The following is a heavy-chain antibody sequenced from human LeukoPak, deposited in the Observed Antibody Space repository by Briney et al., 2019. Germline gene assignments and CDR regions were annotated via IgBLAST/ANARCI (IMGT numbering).Heavy chain of an antibody. V-gene: IGHV3-23*01. D-gene: IGHD2-15*01. CDR3: AKGSYCSGGSCYYYYYMDV. J-gene: IGHJ6*03. CDR1: GFTFSSYA. Sequence: GGSLRLSCAASGFTFSSYAMSWVRQAPGKGLEWVSAISGSGGSTYYADSVKGRFTISRDNSKNTLHLQMNSLRAEDMAVYYCAKGSYCSGGSCYYYYYMDVWGKGTTVTVSS. CDR2: ISGSGGST.